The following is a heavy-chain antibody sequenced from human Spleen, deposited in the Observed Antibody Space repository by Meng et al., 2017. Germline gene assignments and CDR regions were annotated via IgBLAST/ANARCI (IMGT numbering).Heavy chain of an antibody. CDR2: IKRDGSEK. D-gene: IGHD6-13*01. J-gene: IGHJ6*02. CDR1: GFTFSTSW. Sequence: GESLKISCAASGFTFSTSWMHWVCQATEEGLELVAGIKRDGSEKYYGVSVKSRLTISRDNGKNSLYLQMNTLRPEDTALYYCAKASRLGSSSWYEEYGLDVWGQGTTVTVSS. V-gene: IGHV3-52*01. CDR3: AKASRLGSSSWYEEYGLDV.